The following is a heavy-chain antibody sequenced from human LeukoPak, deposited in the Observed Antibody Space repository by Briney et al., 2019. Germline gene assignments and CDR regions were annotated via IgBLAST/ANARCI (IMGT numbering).Heavy chain of an antibody. Sequence: GGSLRLSCAASGFIFSSYGIHWVRQAPGKGLEWITLISYDGNKITYADSVKGRFTISRDNSNHRAFLQMNSLRPGDTAVYYCAKDIRGGSYLDLWGQGTLVSVSS. CDR2: ISYDGNKI. CDR3: AKDIRGGSYLDL. CDR1: GFIFSSYG. D-gene: IGHD3-16*02. J-gene: IGHJ4*02. V-gene: IGHV3-30*18.